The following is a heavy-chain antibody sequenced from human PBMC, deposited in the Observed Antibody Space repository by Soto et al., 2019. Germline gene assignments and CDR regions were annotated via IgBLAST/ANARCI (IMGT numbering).Heavy chain of an antibody. J-gene: IGHJ4*02. Sequence: SETLSLTCTVSGGSISSSSYYWGWIRQPPGKGLEWIGSIYYSGSTYYNPSLKSRVTISIDTSKNQFSLKLSSVTAADTAVYYCARRPLLAAAYFDYWGQGTLVTVSS. D-gene: IGHD6-13*01. V-gene: IGHV4-39*01. CDR1: GGSISSSSYY. CDR3: ARRPLLAAAYFDY. CDR2: IYYSGST.